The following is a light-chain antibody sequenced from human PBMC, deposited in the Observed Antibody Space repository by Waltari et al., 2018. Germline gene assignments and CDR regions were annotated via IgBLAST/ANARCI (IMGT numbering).Light chain of an antibody. Sequence: VLTQSPGTLSLSPGERVTLSCRASQSLTKRYLAWYQQKPGQAPRLLIYGASSRAAGIPGRFSGCWSGTDFTLTISRLEPEDFAVYYCQEYGSSILYTFGQGTKLEIK. CDR3: QEYGSSILYT. V-gene: IGKV3-20*01. CDR1: QSLTKRY. CDR2: GAS. J-gene: IGKJ2*01.